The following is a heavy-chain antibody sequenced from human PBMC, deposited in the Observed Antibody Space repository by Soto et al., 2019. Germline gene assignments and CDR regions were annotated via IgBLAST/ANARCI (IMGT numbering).Heavy chain of an antibody. D-gene: IGHD3-3*01. J-gene: IGHJ1*01. V-gene: IGHV3-30*18. CDR1: GFTFSSYG. CDR2: ISYDGSNK. CDR3: AKPAEYDFWSGLHFQH. Sequence: QVQLVESGGGVVQPGRSLRLSCAASGFTFSSYGMHWVRQAPGKGLEWVAVISYDGSNKYYADSVKGRFTISRDNSKNTLYLQMNSLRAEDTAVYYCAKPAEYDFWSGLHFQHSGQGTLVTVSS.